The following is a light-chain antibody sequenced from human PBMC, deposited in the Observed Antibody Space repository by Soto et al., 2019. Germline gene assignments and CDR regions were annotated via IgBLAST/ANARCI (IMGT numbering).Light chain of an antibody. CDR3: QQSYSTPPT. CDR2: DAS. Sequence: DIQMTQSPSSLSASVGARVTITRQASQDISNYLNWYQQKPGKAPKLLIYDASNLETGVPSRFSGSGSGTDFTLTISSLQPEDFATYYCQQSYSTPPTFGGGTKVDIK. CDR1: QDISNY. V-gene: IGKV1-39*01. J-gene: IGKJ4*01.